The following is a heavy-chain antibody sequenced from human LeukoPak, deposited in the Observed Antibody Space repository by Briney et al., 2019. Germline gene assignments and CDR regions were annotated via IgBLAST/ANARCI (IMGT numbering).Heavy chain of an antibody. CDR3: ARIRRITIFGVVISNWFDP. CDR1: GGSISSGGYY. Sequence: PSETLSLTCTVSGGSISSGGYYWSWIRQHPGKGLEWIGYIYYTGSTNYNPSLKSRVTISLDTSKSQFSLKLSSVTAADTAVYYCARIRRITIFGVVISNWFDPWGQGTLVTVSS. V-gene: IGHV4-61*08. D-gene: IGHD3-3*01. CDR2: IYYTGST. J-gene: IGHJ5*02.